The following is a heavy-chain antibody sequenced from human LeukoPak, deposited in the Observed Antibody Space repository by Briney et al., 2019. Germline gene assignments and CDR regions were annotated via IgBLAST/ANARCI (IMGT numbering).Heavy chain of an antibody. J-gene: IGHJ5*02. D-gene: IGHD5-12*01. CDR3: ARDAGNSGYGCDL. Sequence: TGGSLRLSCAASGFTFSSYGMHWVRQAPGKGLEWVAVISYDESYKYYADSVKGRFTISRDNARNSLYLQMNSLRAEDTAMYYCARDAGNSGYGCDLWGQGTLVTVSS. V-gene: IGHV3-30*03. CDR1: GFTFSSYG. CDR2: ISYDESYK.